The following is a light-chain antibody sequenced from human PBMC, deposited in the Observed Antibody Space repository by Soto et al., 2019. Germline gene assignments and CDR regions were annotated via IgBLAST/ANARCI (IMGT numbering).Light chain of an antibody. CDR1: QSLLEGANNKDY. Sequence: DIVMTQSPDSLTVSLGERATINCKSSQSLLEGANNKDYLAWYQQKPGQPPKLLIYWASTRESGVPDRFSGSGSGTDFTLTIRGLQAEDVAVYYCQQYYSPSYTLGQGTKVDIK. CDR2: WAS. CDR3: QQYYSPSYT. V-gene: IGKV4-1*01. J-gene: IGKJ2*01.